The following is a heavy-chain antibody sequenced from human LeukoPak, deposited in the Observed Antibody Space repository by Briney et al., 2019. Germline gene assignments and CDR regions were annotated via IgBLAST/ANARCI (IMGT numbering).Heavy chain of an antibody. D-gene: IGHD3-10*01. Sequence: SETLSLTCTVSGDSISSYYWTWIRQPPGKGLEWIGYIYYSGSTNYNPSLKSRVTISVDTSNNQFSLKLSSVTAADTAVYYCARGPPGGQFDPWGQGTLVTVSS. V-gene: IGHV4-59*01. CDR2: IYYSGST. CDR1: GDSISSYY. CDR3: ARGPPGGQFDP. J-gene: IGHJ5*02.